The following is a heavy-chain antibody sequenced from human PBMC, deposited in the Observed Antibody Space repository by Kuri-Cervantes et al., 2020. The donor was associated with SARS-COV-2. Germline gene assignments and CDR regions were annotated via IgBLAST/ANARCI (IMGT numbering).Heavy chain of an antibody. V-gene: IGHV4-61*01. J-gene: IGHJ4*02. CDR2: IYYSGST. CDR3: ARGDYYDSSGYYFRFFDY. D-gene: IGHD3-22*01. CDR1: GGSISSSSYY. Sequence: SETLSLTCTVSGGSISSSSYYWSWIRQPPGKGLEWIGYIYYSGSTNYNPSLKSRVTISVDTSKNQFSLKLSSVTAADTAVYYCARGDYYDSSGYYFRFFDYWGQGTLVTVSS.